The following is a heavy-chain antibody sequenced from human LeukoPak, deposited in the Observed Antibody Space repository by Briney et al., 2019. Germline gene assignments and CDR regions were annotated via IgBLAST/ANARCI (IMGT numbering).Heavy chain of an antibody. CDR1: GFTFSSYA. Sequence: QPGGSLRLSCAASGFTFSSYAMHWVRQAPGKGLEWVAVISYDGSNKYYADSVKGRFTISRDNSKNTLYLQMNSLRAEDTAVYYCARAPRGYSSGYYYVVNWGQGTLVTVSS. V-gene: IGHV3-30-3*01. CDR2: ISYDGSNK. D-gene: IGHD3-22*01. CDR3: ARAPRGYSSGYYYVVN. J-gene: IGHJ4*02.